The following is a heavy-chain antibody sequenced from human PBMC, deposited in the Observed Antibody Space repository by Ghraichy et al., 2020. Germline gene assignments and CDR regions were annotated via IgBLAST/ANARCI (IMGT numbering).Heavy chain of an antibody. CDR1: GYTFTKSA. V-gene: IGHV1-3*01. CDR3: ARGGSNKGLDV. CDR2: INAGNGNT. Sequence: ASVKVSCKASGYTFTKSAMHWVRQAPGQRLEWMGWINAGNGNTKYSQNFQDRVTITRDTYATTAYMELSSLRSEDTAVYYCARGGSNKGLDVWGQGTTVTVSS. D-gene: IGHD2-8*01. J-gene: IGHJ6*02.